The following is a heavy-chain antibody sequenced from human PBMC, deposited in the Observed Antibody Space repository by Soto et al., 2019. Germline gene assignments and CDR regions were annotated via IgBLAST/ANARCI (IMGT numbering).Heavy chain of an antibody. CDR1: GGSFSGYY. CDR2: INHSGST. CDR3: ASVTSGWSEYYFDY. V-gene: IGHV4-34*01. J-gene: IGHJ4*02. Sequence: QVQLQQWGAGLLKPSETLSLTCAVYGGSFSGYYWSWIRQPPGKGLAWIGEINHSGSTNYNPSLKSRVTISVDTSKNQFSLKLSSVTAADTAVYYCASVTSGWSEYYFDYWGQGTLVTVSS. D-gene: IGHD6-19*01.